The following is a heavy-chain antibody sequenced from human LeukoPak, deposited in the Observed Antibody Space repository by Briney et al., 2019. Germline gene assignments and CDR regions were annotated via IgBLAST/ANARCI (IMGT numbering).Heavy chain of an antibody. D-gene: IGHD6-19*01. V-gene: IGHV4-59*01. CDR2: IYYSGST. CDR1: GGSISSYY. J-gene: IGHJ4*02. Sequence: SETLSLTCTVSGGSISSYYWSWIRQPPGKGLEWIGYIYYSGSTNYNPSLKSRVTISVDTSKNQFSVKLSSVTAADTAVYYCTRGSGLYYYWGQGTLVTVSS. CDR3: TRGSGLYYY.